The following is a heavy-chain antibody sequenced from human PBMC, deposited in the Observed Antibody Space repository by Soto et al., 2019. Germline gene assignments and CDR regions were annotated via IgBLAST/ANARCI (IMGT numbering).Heavy chain of an antibody. Sequence: QVQLQESGPGLVKPSQTLSLTCTVSGGSISSGGYYWSWIRQHPGKGLEWIGYIYYSGSTYYNPSLTRRITIPVDPSKNPFPPKPSSVTAADTAVYYCARVRYYDSSGDNWYVPWGKGTLVSVS. J-gene: IGHJ5*02. CDR1: GGSISSGGYY. D-gene: IGHD3-22*01. V-gene: IGHV4-31*03. CDR2: IYYSGST. CDR3: ARVRYYDSSGDNWYVP.